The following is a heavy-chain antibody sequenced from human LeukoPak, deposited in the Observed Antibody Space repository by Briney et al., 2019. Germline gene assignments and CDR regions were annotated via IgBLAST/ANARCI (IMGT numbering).Heavy chain of an antibody. D-gene: IGHD5-18*01. CDR3: AKVRKIQLWLPRDAFDI. J-gene: IGHJ3*02. Sequence: GGSLRLSCAASGFTFSSYAMSWVRQAPGKGLEWVSAISGSGGSTYYADSVKGRFTISRDNSKNTLYLQMNSLRAEDTAVYYCAKVRKIQLWLPRDAFDIWGQGTMVTVSP. CDR2: ISGSGGST. V-gene: IGHV3-23*01. CDR1: GFTFSSYA.